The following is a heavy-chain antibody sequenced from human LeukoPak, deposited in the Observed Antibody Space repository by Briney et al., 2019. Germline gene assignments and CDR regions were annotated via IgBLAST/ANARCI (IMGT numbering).Heavy chain of an antibody. CDR3: ARLRRPDRSYYYYYYMDV. J-gene: IGHJ6*03. CDR2: INHSGST. V-gene: IGHV4-34*01. Sequence: SETLSLTCAVYGGSFSGYYWSWIRQPPGKGLEWIGEINHSGSTNYNPSLKSRVTISVDTSKNQFSLKLSSVTAADTAVYYCARLRRPDRSYYYYYYMDVWGKGTTVTVSS. D-gene: IGHD3-16*01. CDR1: GGSFSGYY.